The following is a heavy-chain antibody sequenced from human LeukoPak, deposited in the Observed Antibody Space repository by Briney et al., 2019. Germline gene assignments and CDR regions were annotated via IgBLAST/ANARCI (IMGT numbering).Heavy chain of an antibody. J-gene: IGHJ4*02. Sequence: SVKVSCKASGYTFTGYYMHWVRQAPGQGLEWMGRIIPILGIANYAQKFQGRVTITTDKSTSTAYMELSSLRSEDTAVYYCARGGYIAAPLDYWGQGTLVTVSS. CDR3: ARGGYIAAPLDY. D-gene: IGHD6-13*01. CDR2: IIPILGIA. CDR1: GYTFTGYY. V-gene: IGHV1-69*04.